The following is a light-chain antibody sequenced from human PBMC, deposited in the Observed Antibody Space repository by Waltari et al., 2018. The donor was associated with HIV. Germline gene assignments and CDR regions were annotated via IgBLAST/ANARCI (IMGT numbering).Light chain of an antibody. V-gene: IGKV1-33*01. J-gene: IGKJ4*01. CDR3: QPYDTLPLT. Sequence: DIQMTQSPSSLSASVGDRVTITCQASQDISNYLNWYQQKPGKAPKLLIYDASTLETRVPAMFSGSRSGTDFSFAISSLQPEDSATYYCQPYDTLPLTFGGGNKVEIK. CDR2: DAS. CDR1: QDISNY.